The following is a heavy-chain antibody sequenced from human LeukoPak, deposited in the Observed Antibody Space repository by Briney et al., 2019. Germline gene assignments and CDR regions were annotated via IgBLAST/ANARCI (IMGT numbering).Heavy chain of an antibody. V-gene: IGHV3-21*01. CDR1: GFTFSSYS. CDR2: ISSKSTYI. Sequence: GGSLRLSCAASGFTFSSYSMNWVRQAPGKGLEWVSSISSKSTYIYYADSVKGRFTISRDNAKSSLYLQTNSLRAEDTAIYYCAGIHIAVAGITDYWGQGTLVTVSS. J-gene: IGHJ4*02. CDR3: AGIHIAVAGITDY. D-gene: IGHD6-19*01.